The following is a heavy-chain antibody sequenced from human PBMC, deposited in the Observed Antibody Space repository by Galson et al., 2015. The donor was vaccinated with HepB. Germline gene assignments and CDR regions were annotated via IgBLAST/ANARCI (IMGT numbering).Heavy chain of an antibody. CDR3: ASPLYDYVWGSYRLDY. D-gene: IGHD3-16*02. V-gene: IGHV3-66*01. CDR1: GFTVSSNY. J-gene: IGHJ4*02. Sequence: SLRLSCAASGFTVSSNYMSWVRQAPGKGLEWVSVIYSGGSTYYADSVKGRFTISRDNSKNTLYLQMNSLRAEDTAVYYCASPLYDYVWGSYRLDYWGQGTLVTVSS. CDR2: IYSGGST.